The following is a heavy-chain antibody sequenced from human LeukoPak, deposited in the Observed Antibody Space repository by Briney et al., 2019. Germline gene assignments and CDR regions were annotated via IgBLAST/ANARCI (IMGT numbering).Heavy chain of an antibody. J-gene: IGHJ3*02. D-gene: IGHD1-26*01. CDR1: GDSLSNHY. CDR3: AREWENGYHAFHI. Sequence: PSETLSLTCSVSGDSLSNHYWSWIRLPPGKGLEWIGYINDSGTTKYNPSLRSRVTISVDTSKSQLSLKLRSMTAADTALYYCAREWENGYHAFHIWGQGTMVTVSS. V-gene: IGHV4-59*11. CDR2: INDSGTT.